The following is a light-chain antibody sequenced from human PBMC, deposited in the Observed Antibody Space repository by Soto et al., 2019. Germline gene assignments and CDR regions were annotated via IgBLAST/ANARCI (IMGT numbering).Light chain of an antibody. CDR2: DAS. J-gene: IGKJ4*01. V-gene: IGKV1-13*02. CDR3: QQFNSYLPLT. Sequence: AIQLTQSPSSLSASVGDRATITCRASQGISSALAWYQQKPGKAPKLLIYDASSLESGVPSRFSGSGSGTDFTLTISSLQPEDFATYYCQQFNSYLPLTFGGGTKVEIK. CDR1: QGISSA.